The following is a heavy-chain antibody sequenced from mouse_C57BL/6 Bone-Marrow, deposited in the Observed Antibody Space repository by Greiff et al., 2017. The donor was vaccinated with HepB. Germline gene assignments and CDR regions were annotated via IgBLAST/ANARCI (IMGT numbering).Heavy chain of an antibody. D-gene: IGHD1-1*01. CDR1: GYAFTNYL. Sequence: QVQLQQSGAELVRPGTSVKVSCKASGYAFTNYLIEWVKQRPGQGLEWIGVINPGSGGTNYNEKFKGKATLTADKSSSTAYMQLSSLTSEDSAVYFCARAPLTTVVATGYFDVWGTGTTVTVSS. CDR2: INPGSGGT. V-gene: IGHV1-54*01. CDR3: ARAPLTTVVATGYFDV. J-gene: IGHJ1*03.